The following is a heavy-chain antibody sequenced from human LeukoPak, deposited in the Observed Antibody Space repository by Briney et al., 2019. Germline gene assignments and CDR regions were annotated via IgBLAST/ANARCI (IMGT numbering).Heavy chain of an antibody. V-gene: IGHV1-2*02. CDR2: INPNSGDT. CDR3: ARGGNYGSGTYTAFDY. CDR1: GYTFTGYY. Sequence: ASVKVSCKASGYTFTGYYIHWVRQAPGQGLQWMGWINPNSGDTHFTQNFQGGVTMTTDTSITTAYMELSRLRSDDTAVYYCARGGNYGSGTYTAFDYWGQGALVTVSS. J-gene: IGHJ4*02. D-gene: IGHD3-10*01.